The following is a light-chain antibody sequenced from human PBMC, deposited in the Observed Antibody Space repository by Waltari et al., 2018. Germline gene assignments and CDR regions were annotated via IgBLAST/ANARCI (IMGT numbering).Light chain of an antibody. V-gene: IGKV1-39*01. CDR1: QSIASF. J-gene: IGKJ1*01. CDR3: QQNYISPWT. Sequence: DIQMTQSPSSLSASVGDRVTITCRASQSIASFFNWYQQKPGAAPKLLIHGASSLQSGVPSRFSGSGSRTDFTLTSSALHREDVATYYCQQNYISPWTFGQGTKVEIK. CDR2: GAS.